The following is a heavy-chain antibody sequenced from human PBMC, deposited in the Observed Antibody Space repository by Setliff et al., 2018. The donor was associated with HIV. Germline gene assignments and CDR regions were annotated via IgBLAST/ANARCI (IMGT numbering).Heavy chain of an antibody. Sequence: GASVKVSCKASGYTFTSYGISWVRQAPGQGLEWMGGIIPIFGPANYAQKFQDRVTITTDESTSTAYMELSSLKSEDTAVYYCARGFEVESSGWFDPWGQGTLVTVSS. CDR3: ARGFEVESSGWFDP. D-gene: IGHD3-9*01. J-gene: IGHJ5*02. CDR2: IIPIFGPA. CDR1: GYTFTSYG. V-gene: IGHV1-69*05.